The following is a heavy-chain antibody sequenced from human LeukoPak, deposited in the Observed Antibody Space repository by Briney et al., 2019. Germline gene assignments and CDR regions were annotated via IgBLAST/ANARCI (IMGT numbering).Heavy chain of an antibody. V-gene: IGHV3-21*01. Sequence: GGSLRLSCAASGFTFSSYSMNWVRQAPGKGLEWVSSISSSSSYIYYADSVKGRFTISRDNAKNSLYLQMNSLRAEDTAVYFCVKPYSSSWLDAFDIWGQGTMVTVSS. CDR3: VKPYSSSWLDAFDI. D-gene: IGHD6-13*01. J-gene: IGHJ3*02. CDR2: ISSSSSYI. CDR1: GFTFSSYS.